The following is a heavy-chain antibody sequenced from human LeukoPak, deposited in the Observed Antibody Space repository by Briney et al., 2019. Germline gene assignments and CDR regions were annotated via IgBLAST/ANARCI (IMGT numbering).Heavy chain of an antibody. CDR3: AKERMPTVLGAFDY. CDR2: ITSSGSST. V-gene: IGHV3-23*01. CDR1: GFTFSNYA. Sequence: PGGSLRLSCAASGFTFSNYAMTWVRQAPGKGLEWVSSITSSGSSTDYADSVKGRFTISRDNSKNTMYLQMNSLRAEDTAVYYCAKERMPTVLGAFDYWGQGTLVTVSS. J-gene: IGHJ4*02. D-gene: IGHD4-11*01.